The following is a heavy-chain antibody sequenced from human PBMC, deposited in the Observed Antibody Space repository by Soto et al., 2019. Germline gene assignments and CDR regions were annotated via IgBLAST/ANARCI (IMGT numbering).Heavy chain of an antibody. D-gene: IGHD2-15*01. Sequence: SETLSLTCTVSGDSISSYYWTWIRQPPGKGLEWIGYIYYSGSTNYNSSLKSRVTISVDTSKNQFSLKLSSVTAADTAVYYCARARGARYFDYWGQGTLVTVSS. CDR2: IYYSGST. CDR1: GDSISSYY. J-gene: IGHJ4*02. CDR3: ARARGARYFDY. V-gene: IGHV4-59*08.